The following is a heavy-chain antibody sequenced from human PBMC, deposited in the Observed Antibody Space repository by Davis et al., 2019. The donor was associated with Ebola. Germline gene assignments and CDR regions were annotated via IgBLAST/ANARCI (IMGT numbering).Heavy chain of an antibody. D-gene: IGHD6-13*01. Sequence: PGGSLRLSCAASGFTFSNYWMGWVRQAPGKGLEWVANIKQDGSEKYYVDSVKGRFTISRDNGKNSLYLQMNSLRDEDTALYYCARDRYSSTWHRGYYWGQGILVTVSS. J-gene: IGHJ4*02. CDR1: GFTFSNYW. V-gene: IGHV3-7*01. CDR3: ARDRYSSTWHRGYY. CDR2: IKQDGSEK.